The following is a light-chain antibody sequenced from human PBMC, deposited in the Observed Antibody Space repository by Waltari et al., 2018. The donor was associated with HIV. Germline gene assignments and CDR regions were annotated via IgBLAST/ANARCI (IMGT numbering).Light chain of an antibody. Sequence: QSVLTQPPSASGTPGQRVTISCSGSSSNIARHGVNWYQQLPGTAPKLLIYYNIQRPPGVPDRFSGSKSGTSASLAISGLQSEDDADYFCTTWDDSLNAVVFGGGTKLTVL. CDR1: SSNIARHG. CDR3: TTWDDSLNAVV. V-gene: IGLV1-44*01. J-gene: IGLJ2*01. CDR2: YNI.